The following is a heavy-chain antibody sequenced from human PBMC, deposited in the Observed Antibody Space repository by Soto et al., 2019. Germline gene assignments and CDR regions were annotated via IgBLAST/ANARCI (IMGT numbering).Heavy chain of an antibody. Sequence: PSETLSLTCTVSGASIGSSSYYWAWIRQPPGKGLEWMATVYYTGTTYYNPSLKSRVSISVDTSRRQFSLKVNSVTAADTAVYNVESEVVPGASLDAFSVWGLGIMVTVSS. V-gene: IGHV4-39*01. CDR3: ESEVVPGASLDAFSV. CDR2: VYYTGTT. D-gene: IGHD2-2*01. J-gene: IGHJ3*01. CDR1: GASIGSSSYY.